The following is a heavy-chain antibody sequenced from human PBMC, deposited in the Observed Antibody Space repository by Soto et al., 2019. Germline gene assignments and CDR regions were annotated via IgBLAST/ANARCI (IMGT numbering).Heavy chain of an antibody. J-gene: IGHJ4*02. CDR2: SRDKTNSYTT. Sequence: GGSLRLSCAAFGFTFSDHYMDWVRQAPGKGLEWVGRSRDKTNSYTTEYAASVKGRFTISRDDSKNSLYLQMNSLKSEDTAVYYCVRESYALVIDSWGQGILVTVSS. CDR3: VRESYALVIDS. V-gene: IGHV3-72*01. CDR1: GFTFSDHY. D-gene: IGHD5-18*01.